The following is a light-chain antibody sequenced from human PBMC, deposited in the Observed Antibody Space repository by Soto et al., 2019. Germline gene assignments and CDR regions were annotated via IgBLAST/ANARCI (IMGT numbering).Light chain of an antibody. CDR1: QGISSY. V-gene: IGKV1-9*01. Sequence: DIQLTQSPSFLSASVGDRVTITCRASQGISSYLAWYQQKPGKAPKLLIYAASTLQSGVPSTFSGSGSGTEFTLTISNLQPEDFATYYCQQLNSYLTFGGGTRWIS. J-gene: IGKJ4*01. CDR3: QQLNSYLT. CDR2: AAS.